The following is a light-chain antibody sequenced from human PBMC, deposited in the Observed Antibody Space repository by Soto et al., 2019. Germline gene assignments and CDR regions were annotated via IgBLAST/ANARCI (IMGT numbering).Light chain of an antibody. Sequence: QSVLTQPASVSGSPGQSITISCTGTSIDVVGYNFVCWFQQHPGKVPKLLIYEVSNRPSGVSNRFSGSKSGNTDSLTISGLQPEDEADYYCTSYTKTSPLVFGTGTKVTAL. CDR2: EVS. J-gene: IGLJ1*01. CDR1: SIDVVGYNF. CDR3: TSYTKTSPLV. V-gene: IGLV2-14*01.